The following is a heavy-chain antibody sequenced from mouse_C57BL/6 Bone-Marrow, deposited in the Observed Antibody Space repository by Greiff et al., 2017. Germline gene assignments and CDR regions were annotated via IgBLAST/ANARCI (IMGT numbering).Heavy chain of an antibody. V-gene: IGHV1-9*01. CDR3: ASLNWDPSWFAY. CDR1: GYTFTGYW. CDR2: ILPGSGST. Sequence: QVQLQQSGAELMKPGASVKLSCKATGYTFTGYWIEWVKQRPGHGLEWIGEILPGSGSTNYNEKFKGKATFTADTSSNTAYMQRSSLTTEDSAIYYCASLNWDPSWFAYWGQGTLVTVSA. J-gene: IGHJ3*01. D-gene: IGHD4-1*01.